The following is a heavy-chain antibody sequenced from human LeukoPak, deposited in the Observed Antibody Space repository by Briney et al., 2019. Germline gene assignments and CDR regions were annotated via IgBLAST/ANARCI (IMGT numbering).Heavy chain of an antibody. V-gene: IGHV1-18*01. CDR1: GYTFSSYG. J-gene: IGHJ4*02. CDR2: ISAYNGNT. D-gene: IGHD3-10*01. CDR3: ASGAYYFDF. Sequence: ASVKVSCKASGYTFSSYGITWVRQAPGQGLEWMGWISAYNGNTHYAQKVQGRVTMTTDTSTSTAYMELRSLRSDDTAVYYCASGAYYFDFWGQGTPVTVSS.